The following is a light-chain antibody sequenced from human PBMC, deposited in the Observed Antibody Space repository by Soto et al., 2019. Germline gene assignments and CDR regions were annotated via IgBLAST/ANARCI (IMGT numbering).Light chain of an antibody. CDR2: DNN. CDR3: GTWDSSLSAGV. CDR1: SSNIGNNY. V-gene: IGLV1-51*01. Sequence: QSVLTQPPSVSAAPGQTVSISCSGSSSNIGNNYVSWYQQLPGAAPKLLIYDNNKRPSGIPDRISGSKSGASATLDITGLQTGDEADYYCGTWDSSLSAGVFGGGTKLTVL. J-gene: IGLJ2*01.